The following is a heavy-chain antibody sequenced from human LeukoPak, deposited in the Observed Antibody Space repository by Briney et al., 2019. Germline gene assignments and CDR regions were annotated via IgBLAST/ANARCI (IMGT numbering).Heavy chain of an antibody. D-gene: IGHD3-10*01. V-gene: IGHV1-69*04. Sequence: SVKVSCKASGGTFSSYTISWVRQAPGQGLEWMGRIIPILGIANCAQKFQGRVTITADKSTSTAYMELSSLRSEDTAVYYCARDPGWFGELFQPLDYRGQGTLVTVSS. J-gene: IGHJ4*02. CDR2: IIPILGIA. CDR3: ARDPGWFGELFQPLDY. CDR1: GGTFSSYT.